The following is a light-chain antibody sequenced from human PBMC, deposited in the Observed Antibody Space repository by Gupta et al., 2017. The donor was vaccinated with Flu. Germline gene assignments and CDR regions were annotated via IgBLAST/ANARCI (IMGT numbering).Light chain of an antibody. CDR2: GAS. V-gene: IGKV3-20*01. J-gene: IGKJ2*03. CDR3: QVEGTSPRS. CDR1: QSVSSSY. Sequence: EIVLTQSPGTLSLSPGERGTLSCRASQSVSSSYLAWYQQKPGQAPRLIIYGASHRATGISDRFSGSGSETDFTLTISRLEPEDFAVYYCQVEGTSPRSFGQGTKLEIK.